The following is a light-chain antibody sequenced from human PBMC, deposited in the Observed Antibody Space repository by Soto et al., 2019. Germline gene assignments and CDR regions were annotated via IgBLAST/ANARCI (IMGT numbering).Light chain of an antibody. CDR3: QQYGSATYT. V-gene: IGKV3-20*01. CDR2: GVS. CDR1: QSVGGSY. Sequence: EIVLTQSPGTLSLSPGERATLSCKASQSVGGSYLAWYQQKPGQAPRLLIYGVSNRATGIPDRFSGSGSVTDFTLTISRLEHEDFAVYYCQQYGSATYTFGQGTRLEI. J-gene: IGKJ2*01.